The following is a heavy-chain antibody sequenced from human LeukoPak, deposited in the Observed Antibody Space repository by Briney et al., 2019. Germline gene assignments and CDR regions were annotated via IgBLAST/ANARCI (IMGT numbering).Heavy chain of an antibody. CDR1: AFTFSSYA. CDR2: ISGSGAST. D-gene: IGHD5-24*01. Sequence: GGSLRLSCAASAFTFSSYAMSWVRQAPGKGLEWVSGISGSGASTYYADSVKGRFTISRDNSKNTLYLQMNSLRAEDTAVYSCAKETDYNYIYYFDYWGQGTLVTVSS. V-gene: IGHV3-23*01. CDR3: AKETDYNYIYYFDY. J-gene: IGHJ4*02.